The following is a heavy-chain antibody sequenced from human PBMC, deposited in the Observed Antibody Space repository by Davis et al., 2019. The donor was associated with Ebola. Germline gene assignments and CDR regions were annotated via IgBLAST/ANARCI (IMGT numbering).Heavy chain of an antibody. CDR2: INHSGST. Sequence: PSETLSLTCAVYGGSFSGYYWSWIRQPPGKGLEWIGEINHSGSTNYNPSLKSRVTISVDTSKNQFSLKLSSVTAADTAVYYCASGLAARPRDYWGQGTLVTVSS. CDR1: GGSFSGYY. CDR3: ASGLAARPRDY. J-gene: IGHJ4*02. V-gene: IGHV4-34*01. D-gene: IGHD6-6*01.